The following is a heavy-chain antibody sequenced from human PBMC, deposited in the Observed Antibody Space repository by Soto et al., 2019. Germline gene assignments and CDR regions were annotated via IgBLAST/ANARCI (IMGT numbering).Heavy chain of an antibody. CDR2: FIPIFGTP. J-gene: IGHJ6*02. D-gene: IGHD6-19*01. CDR1: GGTFSNYA. CDR3: ASAPYSTGWHPIYYYGMDV. V-gene: IGHV1-69*05. Sequence: ASVKVSCKASGGTFSNYAFSWLRQAPGQGLEWMGGFIPIFGTPNYAQKFQGRLTIITDESRSTAYMELSSLKSDDTAVYYCASAPYSTGWHPIYYYGMDVCGQPITVIFS.